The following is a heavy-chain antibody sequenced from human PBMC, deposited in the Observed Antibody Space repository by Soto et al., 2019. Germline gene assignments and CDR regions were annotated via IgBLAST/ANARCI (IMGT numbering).Heavy chain of an antibody. CDR3: ARVDDSSGHIDY. Sequence: TLYVTCTVSGGSISSGRYHWSWIRQHPGKGLEWIGYIYYSGSTYYNPSLKSRVTISVDTSKNQFSLKLSSVTAADTAVYYCARVDDSSGHIDYWGQGTLVTVS. CDR2: IYYSGST. CDR1: GGSISSGRYH. V-gene: IGHV4-31*03. J-gene: IGHJ4*02. D-gene: IGHD3-22*01.